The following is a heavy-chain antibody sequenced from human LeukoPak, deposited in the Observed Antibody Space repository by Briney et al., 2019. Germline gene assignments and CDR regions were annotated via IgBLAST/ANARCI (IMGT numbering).Heavy chain of an antibody. CDR2: IYYSGST. J-gene: IGHJ5*02. D-gene: IGHD3-3*01. CDR3: ARFSSHYDLWSGYRSNWFDP. Sequence: PSATLSLTCTVSGGSISSSSYYWGWIRQPPGKGLEWIGSIYYSGSTYYNPSLKSRVTISVDTSKNQFSLKLSSVTAADTAVYYCARFSSHYDLWSGYRSNWFDPWGQGTLVTVSS. V-gene: IGHV4-39*01. CDR1: GGSISSSSYY.